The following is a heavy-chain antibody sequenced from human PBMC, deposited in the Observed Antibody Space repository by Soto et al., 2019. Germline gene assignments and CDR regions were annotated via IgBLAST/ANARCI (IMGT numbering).Heavy chain of an antibody. J-gene: IGHJ4*02. V-gene: IGHV1-18*01. CDR2: ISAYNGNT. Sequence: ASVKVSCKASGYTFTSYGISWVRQAPGQGLEWMGWISAYNGNTNYAQKLQGRVTMTTDTSTSTAYMELRSLRSDDTAVYYCARDFPLPYSSSWYSGNFDYWGQGTLVTVSS. D-gene: IGHD6-13*01. CDR1: GYTFTSYG. CDR3: ARDFPLPYSSSWYSGNFDY.